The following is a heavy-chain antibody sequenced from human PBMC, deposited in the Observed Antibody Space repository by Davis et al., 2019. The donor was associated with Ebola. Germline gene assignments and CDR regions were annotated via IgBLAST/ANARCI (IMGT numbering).Heavy chain of an antibody. CDR2: ISANNGNT. CDR3: ARDSFRQAKDI. J-gene: IGHJ3*02. Sequence: ASVKLSCKASGYTFTSPGISWVRQAPGQGLEWMGWISANNGNTHYAQKFQGRVTMTTDTSTSTAYMELRSLRTDDTAVYYCARDSFRQAKDIWGQGTMVTVSS. V-gene: IGHV1-18*01. CDR1: GYTFTSPG.